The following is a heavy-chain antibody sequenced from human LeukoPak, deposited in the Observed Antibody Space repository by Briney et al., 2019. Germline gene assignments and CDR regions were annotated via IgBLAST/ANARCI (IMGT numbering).Heavy chain of an antibody. CDR3: VKARTVWRYFDY. CDR2: ISGSSGKT. J-gene: IGHJ4*02. V-gene: IGHV3-23*01. D-gene: IGHD4-17*01. CDR1: GFTFSSFA. Sequence: PGGSLRLSCAASGFTFSSFAMSWVRQAPGKGLEWVSGISGSSGKTHYADSVRGWFTISRDNSKNTLYLQMNSLRAEDTAVYYCVKARTVWRYFDYWGQGTLVTVSS.